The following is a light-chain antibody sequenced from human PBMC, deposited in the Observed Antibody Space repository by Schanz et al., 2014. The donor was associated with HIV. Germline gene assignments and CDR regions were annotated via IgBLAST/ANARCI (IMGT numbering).Light chain of an antibody. CDR3: SSYTSSSTLGV. V-gene: IGLV2-18*02. J-gene: IGLJ3*02. CDR2: EVS. CDR1: SSDVGSYNR. Sequence: QSALTQPPSVSGSPGQSVTISCTGTSSDVGSYNRVSWYQQPPGTAPKLIIYEVSYRPSGVPDRFSGSKSGNTASLTISGLQAEDEADYYCSSYTSSSTLGVFGGGTKLTVL.